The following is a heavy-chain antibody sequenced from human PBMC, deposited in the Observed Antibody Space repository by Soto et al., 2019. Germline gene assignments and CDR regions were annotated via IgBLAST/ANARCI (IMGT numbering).Heavy chain of an antibody. J-gene: IGHJ4*02. Sequence: QVQPVQSGAAVKKPGASVKVSCKASGYTFTNYAMHWVRQAPGQGLEWMGWINAGNGNTKYSQKFQGRVTITRDKSASIAYMELSSLRSEDTAVYDCGRASSWFVTDYWGQGTLVTVSS. CDR3: GRASSWFVTDY. CDR2: INAGNGNT. D-gene: IGHD6-13*01. CDR1: GYTFTNYA. V-gene: IGHV1-3*01.